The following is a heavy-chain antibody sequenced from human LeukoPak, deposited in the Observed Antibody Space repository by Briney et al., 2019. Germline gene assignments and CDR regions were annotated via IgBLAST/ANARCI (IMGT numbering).Heavy chain of an antibody. CDR1: GFTFSSYA. CDR2: IYYSGST. J-gene: IGHJ6*02. V-gene: IGHV4-39*01. D-gene: IGHD4-17*01. CDR3: ARQYYGPYYYGMDV. Sequence: GSLRLSCAASGFTFSSYAMHWIRQPPGKGLEWIGSIYYSGSTYYNPSLKSRVTISVDTSKNQFSLKLSSVTAADTAVYYCARQYYGPYYYGMDVWGQGTTVTVSS.